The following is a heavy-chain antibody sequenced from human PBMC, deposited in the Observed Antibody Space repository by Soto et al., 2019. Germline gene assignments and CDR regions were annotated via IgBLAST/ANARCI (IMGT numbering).Heavy chain of an antibody. CDR2: IWYDGSNK. D-gene: IGHD6-13*01. Sequence: GGSLRLSCAASGFTFSSYGMHWVRQAPGKGLEWVVVIWYDGSNKYYADSVKGRFTISRDNSKNTLYLQMNSLRAEDTAVYYCAREYSSSWYYDAFDIWGQGTMVTVSS. J-gene: IGHJ3*02. V-gene: IGHV3-33*01. CDR1: GFTFSSYG. CDR3: AREYSSSWYYDAFDI.